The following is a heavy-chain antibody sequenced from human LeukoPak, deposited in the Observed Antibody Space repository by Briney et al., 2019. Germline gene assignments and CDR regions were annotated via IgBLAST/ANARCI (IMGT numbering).Heavy chain of an antibody. D-gene: IGHD2-21*01. CDR1: GGSISSSSYY. CDR3: ASPRHTLGR. J-gene: IGHJ4*02. CDR2: INHSGST. V-gene: IGHV4-39*07. Sequence: SETLSLTCTVSGGSISSSSYYWGWIRQPPGKGLEWIGEINHSGSTNYNPSLKSRVTISVDTSKNQFSLKLSSVTAADTAVYYCASPRHTLGRWGQGTLVTVSS.